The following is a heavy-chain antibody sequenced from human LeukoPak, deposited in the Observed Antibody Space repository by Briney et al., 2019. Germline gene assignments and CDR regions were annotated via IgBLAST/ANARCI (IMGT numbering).Heavy chain of an antibody. CDR1: GYTFTSYD. Sequence: ASVKVSCKASGYTFTSYDINWVRQATGQGLEWMGWMNPNSGNTGYAQKFQGRVTMTRNTSISTAYMELSSLRSEDTAVYYCTSRYDSSGLVDYWGQGTLVTVSS. J-gene: IGHJ4*02. CDR2: MNPNSGNT. CDR3: TSRYDSSGLVDY. V-gene: IGHV1-8*01. D-gene: IGHD3-22*01.